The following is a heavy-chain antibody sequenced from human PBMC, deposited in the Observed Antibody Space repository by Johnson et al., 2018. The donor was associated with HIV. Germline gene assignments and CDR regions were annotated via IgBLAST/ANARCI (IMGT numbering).Heavy chain of an antibody. CDR2: ISYDGSNK. D-gene: IGHD6-13*01. Sequence: QVQLVESGGGVVQPRGSLRLSCAASGFTFRDYGMHWVRQAPGKGLEWVAVISYDGSNKYYADSVKGRFTISRDNAKNSLYLQMNSLRGEDTALYYCARARGQLTRGDDAFDIWGQGTMVTVSS. J-gene: IGHJ3*02. CDR3: ARARGQLTRGDDAFDI. V-gene: IGHV3-30*19. CDR1: GFTFRDYG.